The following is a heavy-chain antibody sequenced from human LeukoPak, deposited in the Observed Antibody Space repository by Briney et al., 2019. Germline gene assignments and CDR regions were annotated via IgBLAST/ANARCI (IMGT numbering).Heavy chain of an antibody. V-gene: IGHV3-21*01. CDR1: GSTFSSYS. Sequence: GGSLRLSCAASGSTFSSYSMNWVRQAPGKGLEWVSSISSSSSYIYYADSVKGRFTISRDNAKNSLYLQMNSLRAEDTAVYYCARGGGYCGGDCYGIDYWGQGTLVTVSS. CDR2: ISSSSSYI. J-gene: IGHJ4*02. CDR3: ARGGGYCGGDCYGIDY. D-gene: IGHD2-21*01.